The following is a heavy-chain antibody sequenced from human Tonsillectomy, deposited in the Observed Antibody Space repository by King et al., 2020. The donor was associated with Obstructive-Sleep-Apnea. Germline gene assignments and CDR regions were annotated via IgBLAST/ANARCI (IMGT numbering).Heavy chain of an antibody. CDR3: ARAADYYDSSGYENWFDP. Sequence: VQLQESGPGLVKPSETLSLTCTVSGGSVSSGSSYWSWIRQPPGKGLEWIGYIYYSGSTNYNPSLKSRVTISVDTSKNQFSLKLSSVTAADTAVYYCARAADYYDSSGYENWFDPWGQGTLVTVSS. CDR2: IYYSGST. J-gene: IGHJ5*02. CDR1: GGSVSSGSSY. V-gene: IGHV4-61*01. D-gene: IGHD3-22*01.